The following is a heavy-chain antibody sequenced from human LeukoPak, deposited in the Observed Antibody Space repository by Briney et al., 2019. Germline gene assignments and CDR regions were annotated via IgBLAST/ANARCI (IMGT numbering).Heavy chain of an antibody. CDR3: ARDLGRYCGGDCYSPVDY. V-gene: IGHV3-21*01. CDR1: GFTFSSYS. D-gene: IGHD2-21*02. J-gene: IGHJ4*02. Sequence: GGSLRLSCAASGFTFSSYSMNWVRQAPGKGLEWVSSISSSSSYIYYADSVKGRFTVSRDNAKNSLYLQMNSLRAEDTAVYYCARDLGRYCGGDCYSPVDYWGQGTLVTVSS. CDR2: ISSSSSYI.